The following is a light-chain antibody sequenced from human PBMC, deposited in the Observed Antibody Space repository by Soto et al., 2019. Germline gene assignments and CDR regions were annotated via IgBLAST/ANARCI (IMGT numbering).Light chain of an antibody. J-gene: IGLJ1*01. CDR3: GAWDDRLNGYV. V-gene: IGLV1-44*01. Sequence: QSVLTQPPSASGTPGQRVTISCSGISSNIGSNPVNWFQQLPGSAPKLLIYSHNQRPSGVPDRFSGSKSGTSASLAISRLQSEDEAAYYCGAWDDRLNGYVFGTGTKLTVL. CDR2: SHN. CDR1: SSNIGSNP.